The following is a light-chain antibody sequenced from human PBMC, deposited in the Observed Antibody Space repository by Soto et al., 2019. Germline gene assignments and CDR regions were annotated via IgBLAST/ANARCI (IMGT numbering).Light chain of an antibody. CDR2: GAS. CDR3: QQYLNWPRLT. CDR1: ESVGSD. Sequence: EIAMTQSPSTLSVSPGERATLSCRASESVGSDLAWYQQNPGQSPRLLIYGASTRATGIPARFSGSGSGTEFTLTISSLQSEDFAIYYCQQYLNWPRLTFGGGTKVDIK. V-gene: IGKV3-15*01. J-gene: IGKJ4*01.